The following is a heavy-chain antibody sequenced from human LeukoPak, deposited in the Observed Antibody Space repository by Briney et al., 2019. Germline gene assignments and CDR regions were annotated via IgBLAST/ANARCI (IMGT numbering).Heavy chain of an antibody. J-gene: IGHJ4*02. V-gene: IGHV4-34*01. D-gene: IGHD2-15*01. Sequence: PSETLSLTCAVYGGSFSGYYWSWIRQSPGKGLEWIGEINHSGSTNYNPSLKSRVTISIDTSKNQFSLKLYSVTAADTAVYYCAREIVVVVAATRLLDYWGQGTLVTVSS. CDR1: GGSFSGYY. CDR2: INHSGST. CDR3: AREIVVVVAATRLLDY.